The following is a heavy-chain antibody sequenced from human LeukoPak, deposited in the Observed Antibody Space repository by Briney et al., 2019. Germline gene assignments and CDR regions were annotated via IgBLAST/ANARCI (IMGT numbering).Heavy chain of an antibody. Sequence: ASVKVSCKAAGSTLTDHYMNWLGQTPGHGLEWMGWINPTNGAAIYGQTFQGRVTMTRDTSISTVYMELRNLRSDDTGVYYCAKEGYSNGPDPWGPGSLVTVSS. CDR3: AKEGYSNGPDP. CDR2: INPTNGAA. D-gene: IGHD5-12*01. J-gene: IGHJ5*02. V-gene: IGHV1-2*02. CDR1: GSTLTDHY.